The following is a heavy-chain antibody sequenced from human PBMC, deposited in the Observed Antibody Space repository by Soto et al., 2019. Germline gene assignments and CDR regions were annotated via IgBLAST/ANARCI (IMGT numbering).Heavy chain of an antibody. D-gene: IGHD6-13*01. J-gene: IGHJ6*02. CDR1: GYTFTSYD. Sequence: ASVKVSCKASGYTFTSYDTNWVRQATGQGLEWMGWMNPNSGNTGYTQKFQGRVTMTRNTSISTAYMELSSLRSEDTAVYYCASSAAGYSSSWYSYKYYYGMDVWGQGTTVTVSS. CDR3: ASSAAGYSSSWYSYKYYYGMDV. CDR2: MNPNSGNT. V-gene: IGHV1-8*01.